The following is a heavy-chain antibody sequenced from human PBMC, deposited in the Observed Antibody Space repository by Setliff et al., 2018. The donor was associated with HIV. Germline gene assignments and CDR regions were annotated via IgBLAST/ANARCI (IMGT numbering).Heavy chain of an antibody. Sequence: ASVKVSCKSLGYTFLNYDIFWVRQATGQGLEWMARMNPFSGDTAFAQKFHGRVTLTRNTSRRTAYMELSSLRSEDTAVYYCARGADYYDTSDSGEDAFDIWGQGTMVTVSS. D-gene: IGHD3-22*01. V-gene: IGHV1-8*01. J-gene: IGHJ3*02. CDR2: MNPFSGDT. CDR3: ARGADYYDTSDSGEDAFDI. CDR1: GYTFLNYD.